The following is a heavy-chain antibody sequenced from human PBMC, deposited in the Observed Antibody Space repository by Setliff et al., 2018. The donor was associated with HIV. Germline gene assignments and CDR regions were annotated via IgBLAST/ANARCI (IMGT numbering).Heavy chain of an antibody. V-gene: IGHV1-24*01. CDR1: GHTLTELS. Sequence: ASVKVSCKVSGHTLTELSMHWVRQAPGKGLEWMGGFDPEDAETIYAQNFQGRVTMTEDTSTDTAYMELNSLRSEDTAFYYCTTDGSYDILTGPTPGAFDIWGQGIMVTV. CDR2: FDPEDAET. D-gene: IGHD3-9*01. CDR3: TTDGSYDILTGPTPGAFDI. J-gene: IGHJ3*02.